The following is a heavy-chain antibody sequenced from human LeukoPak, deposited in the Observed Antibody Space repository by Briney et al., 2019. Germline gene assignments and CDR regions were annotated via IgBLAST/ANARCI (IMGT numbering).Heavy chain of an antibody. V-gene: IGHV1-69*13. Sequence: SVKVSCKASGGTFSSYAISWVRQAPGQGLEWMGGIIPIFGTANYAQKFQGRVTTTADESTSTAYMELSSLRSEDTAVYYCAREGDYVWGSYRAVWFDPWGQGTLVTVSS. CDR1: GGTFSSYA. CDR2: IIPIFGTA. J-gene: IGHJ5*02. CDR3: AREGDYVWGSYRAVWFDP. D-gene: IGHD3-16*02.